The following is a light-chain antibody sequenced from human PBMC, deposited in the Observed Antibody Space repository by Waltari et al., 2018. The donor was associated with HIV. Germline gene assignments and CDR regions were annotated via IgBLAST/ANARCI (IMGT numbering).Light chain of an antibody. CDR1: TSDVGRFAY. Sequence: QSALTQPASVSGSPGLSVTISSTATTSDVGRFAYFCWYQHPPGKAPKLIIYEVTNRPSGVSTRFSGSKSGNTASLTISGLQAEDEADYFCTSYTSSSTLGVFGGGTRLTVL. V-gene: IGLV2-14*01. CDR2: EVT. CDR3: TSYTSSSTLGV. J-gene: IGLJ2*01.